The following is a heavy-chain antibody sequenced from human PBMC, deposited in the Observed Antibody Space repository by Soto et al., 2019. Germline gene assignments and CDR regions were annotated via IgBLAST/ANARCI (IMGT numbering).Heavy chain of an antibody. CDR3: ARLRIAVAGTRWFDP. V-gene: IGHV3-11*01. CDR2: ISSSGSTI. D-gene: IGHD6-19*01. Sequence: GGSLRLSCAASGFTFSDYYMSWIRQAPGKGLEWVSYISSSGSTIYYADSVRGRFTISRDNAKNSLYLQMNSLRAEDTAVYYCARLRIAVAGTRWFDPWGQGTLVTVSS. CDR1: GFTFSDYY. J-gene: IGHJ5*02.